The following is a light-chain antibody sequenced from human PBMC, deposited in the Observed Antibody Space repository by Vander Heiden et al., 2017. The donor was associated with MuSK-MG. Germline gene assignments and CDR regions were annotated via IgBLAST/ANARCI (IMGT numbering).Light chain of an antibody. CDR2: YAS. CDR3: QMDNSYLWT. J-gene: IGKJ1*01. Sequence: DIQMTQSPSTLSASVGDRVTITCRASQSIGSWLAWYQQKPGKAPNLLIYYASTLKSGVPSRFSGSGSGTEFTLTISSLQPDDFATYYCQMDNSYLWTFGQGTKVEIK. V-gene: IGKV1-5*01. CDR1: QSIGSW.